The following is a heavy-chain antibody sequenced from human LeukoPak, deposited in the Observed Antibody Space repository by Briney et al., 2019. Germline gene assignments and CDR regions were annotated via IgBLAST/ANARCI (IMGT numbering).Heavy chain of an antibody. CDR3: ARRVAGSGYCDY. CDR2: IYYSGST. Sequence: PSETLSLTCTVSGGSISSSSHYWGWIRQPPGMGLEWIGNIYYSGSTNYNPSLKSRVAISVDTSKNQFSLKLSSVTAADTADYYCARRVAGSGYCDYWGQGTLVTVSS. V-gene: IGHV4-39*01. D-gene: IGHD3-22*01. J-gene: IGHJ4*02. CDR1: GGSISSSSHY.